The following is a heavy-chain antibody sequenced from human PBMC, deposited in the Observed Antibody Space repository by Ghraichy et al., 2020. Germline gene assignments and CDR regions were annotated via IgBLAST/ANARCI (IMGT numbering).Heavy chain of an antibody. V-gene: IGHV1-69*13. D-gene: IGHD3-22*01. J-gene: IGHJ6*02. CDR1: GGTFSSYA. Sequence: SVKVSCKASGGTFSSYAISWVRQAPGQGLEWMGGIIPIFGTANYAQKFQSRVTITADESTSTAYMELSSLRSEDTAVYYCARGLIVIITTYYYYYGMDVWGQGTTVTVSS. CDR2: IIPIFGTA. CDR3: ARGLIVIITTYYYYYGMDV.